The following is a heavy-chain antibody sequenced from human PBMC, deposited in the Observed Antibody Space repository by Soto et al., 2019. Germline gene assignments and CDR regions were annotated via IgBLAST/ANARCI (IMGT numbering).Heavy chain of an antibody. CDR3: ARGYPSGPMNYFDY. D-gene: IGHD6-19*01. CDR1: GGSFSGYY. V-gene: IGHV4-34*01. CDR2: INHSGST. J-gene: IGHJ4*02. Sequence: SETLSLTCAVYGGSFSGYYWSWIRQPPGKGLEWIGEINHSGSTNYNPSLKSRVTISVDTSKNQFSLKLSSVTAADTAVYYCARGYPSGPMNYFDYWGQGTLVTVSS.